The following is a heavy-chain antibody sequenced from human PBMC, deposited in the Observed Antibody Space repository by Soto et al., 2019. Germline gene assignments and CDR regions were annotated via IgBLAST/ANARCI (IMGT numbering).Heavy chain of an antibody. CDR3: ARVPYQLLYYFDY. CDR2: ISGSGGST. V-gene: IGHV3-23*01. CDR1: GFTFSSYA. D-gene: IGHD2-2*01. Sequence: PGGSLRLSCAASGFTFSSYAMSWVRQAPGKGLEWVSAISGSGGSTYYADSVKGRFTISRDNSKNTLYLQMNSLRAEDTAVYYCARVPYQLLYYFDYWGQGTLVTVSS. J-gene: IGHJ4*02.